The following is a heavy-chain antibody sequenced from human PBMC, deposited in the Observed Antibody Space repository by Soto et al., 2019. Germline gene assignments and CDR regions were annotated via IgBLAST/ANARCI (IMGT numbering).Heavy chain of an antibody. Sequence: QVQLVQSGAEVKKPGSSVKVSCKASGGTFSSYTISWVRQAPGQGLEWMGRIIPILGIANYAQKFQGRVTITADKSTSTAYMELSSLRSEDTAVYYCARDREVLRYFDWSYLDYWGQGTLVTVSS. D-gene: IGHD3-9*01. V-gene: IGHV1-69*08. CDR2: IIPILGIA. J-gene: IGHJ4*02. CDR1: GGTFSSYT. CDR3: ARDREVLRYFDWSYLDY.